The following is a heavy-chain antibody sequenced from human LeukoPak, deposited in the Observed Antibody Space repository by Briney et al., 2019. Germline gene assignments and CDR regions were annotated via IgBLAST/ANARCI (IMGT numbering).Heavy chain of an antibody. CDR3: TRDRSRAEDD. D-gene: IGHD1-14*01. Sequence: GGSLRLSCAASGFTFSSDWMTWVRQAPGKGLEWVANINQGGSDKYYVDSVKGRFTISRDNANNLLYLQMNSLRGEDTAVYYCTRDRSRAEDDWGQGTLVTVSS. CDR1: GFTFSSDW. J-gene: IGHJ4*02. V-gene: IGHV3-7*01. CDR2: INQGGSDK.